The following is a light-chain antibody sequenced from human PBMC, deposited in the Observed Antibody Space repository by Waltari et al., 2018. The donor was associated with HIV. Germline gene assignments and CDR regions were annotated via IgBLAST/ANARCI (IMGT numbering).Light chain of an antibody. CDR3: QQSYSTPA. V-gene: IGKV1-39*01. CDR1: QSISSY. CDR2: AAS. J-gene: IGKJ2*01. Sequence: DIKMTQSPSSLSASVGDRVTITCRTSQSISSYLNWFQQKPGKAPKLLIYAASNLQSGVPSRFSGSGSGTDFTLTISSLQPEDFGTYYCQQSYSTPAFGQGTKLEIK.